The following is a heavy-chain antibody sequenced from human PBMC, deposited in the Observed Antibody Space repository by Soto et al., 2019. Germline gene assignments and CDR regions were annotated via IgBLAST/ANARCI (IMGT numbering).Heavy chain of an antibody. D-gene: IGHD5-18*01. J-gene: IGHJ4*02. Sequence: EVQLVESGGGLVQPGGSLRLSCAASGFTFSSYWMSWVRQAPGKGLEWVANIKQDGSEKYYVDSVTGRLTISRDNAKNSLYLQMNSLRAEDTAVYYCAREGARGNSYGPRVECSSSTCYSNYWGQGTRVSVSS. CDR1: GFTFSSYW. CDR3: AREGARGNSYGPRVECSSSTCYSNY. V-gene: IGHV3-7*01. CDR2: IKQDGSEK.